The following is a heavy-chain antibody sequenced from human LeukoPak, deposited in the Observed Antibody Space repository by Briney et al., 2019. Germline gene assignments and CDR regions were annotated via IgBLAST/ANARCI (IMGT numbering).Heavy chain of an antibody. CDR3: AKGYWSGSCGQLFDY. V-gene: IGHV3-9*01. J-gene: IGHJ4*02. CDR2: ISWNSGSI. CDR1: GFTFDDYA. Sequence: GGSLRLSCAASGFTFDDYAMHWVRHAPGKGLEWVSGISWNSGSIGYADSVKGRFTISRDNAKNSLYLQMNSLRAEDTALYYCAKGYWSGSCGQLFDYWGQGTLVTVSS. D-gene: IGHD1-26*01.